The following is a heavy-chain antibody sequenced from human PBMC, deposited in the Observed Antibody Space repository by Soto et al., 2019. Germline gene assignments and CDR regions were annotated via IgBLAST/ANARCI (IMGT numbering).Heavy chain of an antibody. CDR1: GFSLSDYW. J-gene: IGHJ4*02. V-gene: IGHV3-7*01. CDR2: IKQDGSDR. CDR3: ARGRGWLHDY. Sequence: ESGGGLVQPGGSLRLSCAASGFSLSDYWMNWVRQAPGKGLEWVAIIKQDGSDRYYVDSVKGRFTISRDNAKNSLYLQMSSLMVEDTALYYCARGRGWLHDYWGQGTLVTVSS. D-gene: IGHD6-19*01.